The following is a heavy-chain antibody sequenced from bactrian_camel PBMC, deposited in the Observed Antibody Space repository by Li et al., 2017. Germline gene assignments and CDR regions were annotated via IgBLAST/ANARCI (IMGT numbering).Heavy chain of an antibody. D-gene: IGHD5*01. Sequence: VQLVESGGGSVQAGGSLKLSCARYGYVSRTSCMGWFRQAPGKEREGVARIVVGGADTYYSDSVKGRFTISRDNAKNAVYLQMNSLTPEDTAVYYCAVNRGLLRRRSCRDIGGYWGQGTQVTVS. CDR3: AVNRGLLRRRSCRDIGGY. CDR1: GYVSRTSC. J-gene: IGHJ4*01. V-gene: IGHV3S35*01. CDR2: IVVGGADT.